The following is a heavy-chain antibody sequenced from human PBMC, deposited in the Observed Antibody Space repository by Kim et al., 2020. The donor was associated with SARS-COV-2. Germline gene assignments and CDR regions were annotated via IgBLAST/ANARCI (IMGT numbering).Heavy chain of an antibody. J-gene: IGHJ4*02. V-gene: IGHV3-23*01. CDR1: GFTFSSYA. D-gene: IGHD6-13*01. CDR2: ISGSGGST. CDR3: AKDGRVSRNAYYFDY. Sequence: GGSLRLSCAASGFTFSSYAMSWVRQAPGKGLEWVSAISGSGGSTYYADSVKGRFTISRDNSKNTLYLQMNSLRAEDTAVYYCAKDGRVSRNAYYFDYWGQGTLVTVSS.